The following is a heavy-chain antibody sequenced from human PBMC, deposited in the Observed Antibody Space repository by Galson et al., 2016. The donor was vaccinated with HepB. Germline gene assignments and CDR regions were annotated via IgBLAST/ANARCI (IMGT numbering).Heavy chain of an antibody. V-gene: IGHV4-59*01. CDR2: IYHNGNI. CDR1: GDSMTDYY. CDR3: AGAGDLTENYFQY. J-gene: IGHJ4*02. Sequence: ETLSLTCTVSGDSMTDYYWSFIRQAPGKGLEWIGYIYHNGNIDYNPSLRSRVTISIDTSKNQFSLKLTSVTAADTAVYYCAGAGDLTENYFQYWGQGALVAVSS. D-gene: IGHD7-27*01.